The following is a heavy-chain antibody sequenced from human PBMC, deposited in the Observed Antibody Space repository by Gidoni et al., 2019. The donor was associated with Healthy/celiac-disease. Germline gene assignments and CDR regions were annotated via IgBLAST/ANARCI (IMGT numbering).Heavy chain of an antibody. Sequence: EVQLVESGGGLVQPGGSLSLSCAASGFTFSSYDMIWVRQATGKGLEWVSYISSSGSTIYYADSVTGRFTISRDNVKNSLYLQMNSLRAEDTAVYYCMADYYGMDVWGQGTTVTVSS. CDR2: ISSSGSTI. V-gene: IGHV3-48*03. J-gene: IGHJ6*02. CDR3: MADYYGMDV. CDR1: GFTFSSYD.